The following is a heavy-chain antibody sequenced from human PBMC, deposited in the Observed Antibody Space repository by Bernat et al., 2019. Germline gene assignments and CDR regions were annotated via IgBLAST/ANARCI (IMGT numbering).Heavy chain of an antibody. D-gene: IGHD3-22*01. CDR3: ARGAYDSSSSGYFDY. V-gene: IGHV3-13*04. Sequence: EVQLVESGGGLVQPGGSLRLSCAASGFTFSSYDMHWVRQATGKGLEWVSAIGTAGDTYYPGSVKGRFTISRENAKNSLYLQMNSLRAGGTAVYYCARGAYDSSSSGYFDYWGQGTLVTVSS. CDR1: GFTFSSYD. CDR2: IGTAGDT. J-gene: IGHJ4*02.